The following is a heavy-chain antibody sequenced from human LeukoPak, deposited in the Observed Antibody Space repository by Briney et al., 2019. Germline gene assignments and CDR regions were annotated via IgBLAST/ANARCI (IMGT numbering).Heavy chain of an antibody. D-gene: IGHD3-10*01. J-gene: IGHJ4*02. CDR1: GFNFRSHG. CDR2: ISGSGDKT. Sequence: GTSLRLSCAASGFNFRSHGYHWVRQAPGKGLEGVSAISGSGDKTYYAQSVRGRFTISRDNSQNILYLQMNSLRAEDTAVYYCAKDLNYGFDSWGQGTLVTVSS. V-gene: IGHV3-23*01. CDR3: AKDLNYGFDS.